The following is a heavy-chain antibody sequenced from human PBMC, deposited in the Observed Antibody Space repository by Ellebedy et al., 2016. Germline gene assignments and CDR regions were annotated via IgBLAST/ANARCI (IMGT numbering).Heavy chain of an antibody. CDR3: ARALVDTAMVPYGMDV. Sequence: GGSLRLXXAASGFTFSSYSMNWVRQAPGKGLEWVSYISSSSSTIYYADSVKGRFTISRDNAKNSLYLQMNSLRAEDTAVYYCARALVDTAMVPYGMDVWGQGTTVTVSS. D-gene: IGHD5-18*01. J-gene: IGHJ6*02. CDR2: ISSSSSTI. V-gene: IGHV3-48*04. CDR1: GFTFSSYS.